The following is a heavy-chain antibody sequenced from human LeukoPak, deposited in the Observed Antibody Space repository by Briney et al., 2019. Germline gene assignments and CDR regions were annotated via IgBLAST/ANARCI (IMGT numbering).Heavy chain of an antibody. D-gene: IGHD6-13*01. CDR1: GFTFTSVW. CDR2: MNSDGSST. Sequence: GGSLRLSCAASGFTFTSVWMDCVRQAPGKGPVWVSSMNSDGSSTTYADSVKGRFTISRDNAKNTLYLQMNSLRVEDTAVYYCARGSKYSGSWNVDYWGQGTLVSVSS. J-gene: IGHJ4*02. CDR3: ARGSKYSGSWNVDY. V-gene: IGHV3-74*01.